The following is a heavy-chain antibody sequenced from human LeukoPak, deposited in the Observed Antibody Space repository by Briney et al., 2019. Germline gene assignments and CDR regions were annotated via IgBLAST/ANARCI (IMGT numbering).Heavy chain of an antibody. CDR2: ISVSGGTT. J-gene: IGHJ4*02. CDR1: GFTFSSYS. Sequence: GGSLRLSCAASGFTFSSYSMNWVRQAPGKGLEWVSDISVSGGTTYYADSVKGRFIISRDTSKNTLYLQMNSLRVEDTAVYYCTTDGPGYYYDTSGSPPLWGQGTLVTVSS. D-gene: IGHD3-22*01. V-gene: IGHV3-23*01. CDR3: TTDGPGYYYDTSGSPPL.